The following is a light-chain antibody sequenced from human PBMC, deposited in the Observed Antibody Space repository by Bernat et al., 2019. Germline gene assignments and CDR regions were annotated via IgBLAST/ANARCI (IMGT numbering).Light chain of an antibody. J-gene: IGLJ1*01. CDR2: SNN. Sequence: QSVLTQLPSASGTPGQRVTISCSGSSSNIGSNTVNWYQQLPGTAPKLLIYSNNQRPSGCPDRFSGSKSGTSASLAISGLQSEDEADYYCAAWDDSLNGYVFGTGTKVTVL. CDR1: SSNIGSNT. CDR3: AAWDDSLNGYV. V-gene: IGLV1-44*01.